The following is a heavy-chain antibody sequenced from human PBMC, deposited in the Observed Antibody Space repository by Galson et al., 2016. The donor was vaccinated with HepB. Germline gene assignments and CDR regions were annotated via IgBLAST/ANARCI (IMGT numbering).Heavy chain of an antibody. J-gene: IGHJ6*02. Sequence: SLRLSCAASGFSFSAYTMNWVRQAPGKGLEWVSSISSSGDYIYYADSVKGRFTISRDNARNSLFLQMTSLRAEDTAVFYCARDLDPVTNNLLGGDYYFGMDVWGQGTTVIVSS. CDR3: ARDLDPVTNNLLGGDYYFGMDV. V-gene: IGHV3-21*04. CDR2: ISSSGDYI. D-gene: IGHD4-17*01. CDR1: GFSFSAYT.